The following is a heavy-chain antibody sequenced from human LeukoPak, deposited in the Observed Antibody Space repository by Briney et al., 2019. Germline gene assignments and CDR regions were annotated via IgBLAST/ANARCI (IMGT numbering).Heavy chain of an antibody. D-gene: IGHD3-22*01. V-gene: IGHV4-59*08. CDR1: GASISTYY. J-gene: IGHJ5*02. CDR3: VRLHDSSGYYLNWFDP. Sequence: SETLSLTCTVSGASISTYYGTWIRQPPGRGLEWIGYIYYNGATDYNPSLKSRVTISVDTSKNQLSLKLSSVTAADTAVYYCVRLHDSSGYYLNWFDPWGQGTLVTVSS. CDR2: IYYNGAT.